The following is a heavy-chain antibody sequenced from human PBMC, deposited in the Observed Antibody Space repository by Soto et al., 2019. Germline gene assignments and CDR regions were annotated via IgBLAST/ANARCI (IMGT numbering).Heavy chain of an antibody. D-gene: IGHD2-15*01. CDR1: GFTFSSYW. J-gene: IGHJ4*02. CDR3: ARSGYCSGGSCYSDY. CDR2: ISYSSSYI. Sequence: GGSLRLSCAASGFTFSSYWMSWVRQAPGKGLEWVSYISYSSSYIYYTDSVKGRFTISRDNANNSLYLQMNSLRAEDTAVYFCARSGYCSGGSCYSDYWGRGTLVTVSS. V-gene: IGHV3-21*01.